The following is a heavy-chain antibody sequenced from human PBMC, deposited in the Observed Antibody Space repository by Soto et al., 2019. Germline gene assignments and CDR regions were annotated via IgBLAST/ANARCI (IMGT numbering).Heavy chain of an antibody. CDR2: IIPIFGTA. CDR3: AGTGATGTDRNAFDI. V-gene: IGHV1-69*13. Sequence: GASVKVSCKASGGTFSSYAISWVRQAPGQGLEWMGGIIPIFGTANYAQKFQGRVTITADESTSTAYMELSSLRSEDTAVYYCAGTGATGTDRNAFDIWGQGTMVTVSS. D-gene: IGHD1-1*01. J-gene: IGHJ3*02. CDR1: GGTFSSYA.